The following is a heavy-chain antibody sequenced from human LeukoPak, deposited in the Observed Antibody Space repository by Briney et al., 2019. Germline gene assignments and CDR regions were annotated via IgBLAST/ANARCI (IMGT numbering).Heavy chain of an antibody. CDR2: INPNSGGT. CDR1: GYTFTGYY. CDR3: ARVALYSGYEGYMDV. J-gene: IGHJ6*03. V-gene: IGHV1-2*02. D-gene: IGHD5-12*01. Sequence: AASVKVSCEASGYTFTGYYMHLVRQAPGQGLEWMGWINPNSGGTNYAQKFQGRVTMTRDTSISTAYMELSRLRSDDTAVYYCARVALYSGYEGYMDVWGKGTTVTVSS.